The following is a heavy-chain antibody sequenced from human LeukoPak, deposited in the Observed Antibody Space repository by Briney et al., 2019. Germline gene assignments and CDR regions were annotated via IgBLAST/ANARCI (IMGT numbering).Heavy chain of an antibody. Sequence: GGSLRLSCAASGFTFSSYWMSWVRQAPGKGLEWVANIKQDGSEKYYVDSVKGRFTISRDNAKNSLYLQMNSLRAEDTAVYYCAREDYYYDSSGSGYWGQGTLVTVSS. J-gene: IGHJ4*02. CDR1: GFTFSSYW. CDR2: IKQDGSEK. V-gene: IGHV3-7*01. D-gene: IGHD3-22*01. CDR3: AREDYYYDSSGSGY.